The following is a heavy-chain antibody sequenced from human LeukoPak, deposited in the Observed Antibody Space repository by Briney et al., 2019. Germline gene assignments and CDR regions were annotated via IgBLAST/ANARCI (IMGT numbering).Heavy chain of an antibody. V-gene: IGHV3-11*01. D-gene: IGHD3-3*01. J-gene: IGHJ4*02. CDR1: GFTFSDYY. Sequence: PGGSLRLSCAASGFTFSDYYMSWIRQAPGKGLVWVSYISSSGSTIYYADSVKGRFTISRDNAKNSLYLQMNSLRAEDTAVYYCATTPSDYDFWSGYYPVPDYWGQGTLVTVSS. CDR2: ISSSGSTI. CDR3: ATTPSDYDFWSGYYPVPDY.